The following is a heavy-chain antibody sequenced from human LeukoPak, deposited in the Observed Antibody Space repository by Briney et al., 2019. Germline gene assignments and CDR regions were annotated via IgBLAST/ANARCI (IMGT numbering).Heavy chain of an antibody. CDR2: ISSSSSYI. CDR1: GFTFSSYS. CDR3: ASSAPSDI. Sequence: AGGSLRLSCAASGFTFSSYSMDWVRQAPGKGLEWVSSISSSSSYIYYADSVKGRFTISRDNAKHSLYLQMNSLRAEDTAVYYFASSAPSDIWGRGTMVTVSS. V-gene: IGHV3-21*01. J-gene: IGHJ3*02.